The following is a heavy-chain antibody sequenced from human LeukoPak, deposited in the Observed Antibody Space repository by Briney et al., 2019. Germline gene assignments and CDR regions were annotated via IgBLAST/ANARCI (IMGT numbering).Heavy chain of an antibody. V-gene: IGHV3-7*01. CDR3: ARDYYGGNSIYFDY. Sequence: GGSLRLSCAASGFTFSSYWMSWVRQAPGKGLEWVANIKQDGSEKYYVDSVKGRFTISRDNAKNSLYLQMNSLRAEDTAVYYCARDYYGGNSIYFDYWGQGTLVTVSS. J-gene: IGHJ4*02. CDR1: GFTFSSYW. D-gene: IGHD4-23*01. CDR2: IKQDGSEK.